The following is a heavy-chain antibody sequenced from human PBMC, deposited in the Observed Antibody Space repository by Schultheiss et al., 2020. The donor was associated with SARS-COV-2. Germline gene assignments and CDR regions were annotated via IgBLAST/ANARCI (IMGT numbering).Heavy chain of an antibody. V-gene: IGHV3-23*01. CDR3: AREGPFGYGYFQH. J-gene: IGHJ1*01. CDR1: EFTFSSYA. CDR2: ISWNSGST. D-gene: IGHD3-10*01. Sequence: GGSLRLSCAASEFTFSSYAMSWVRQAPGKGLEWVSGISWNSGSTYYADSVKGRFTISRDNAKNTLYLQMNSLRAEDTAVYYCAREGPFGYGYFQHWGQGTLVTVS.